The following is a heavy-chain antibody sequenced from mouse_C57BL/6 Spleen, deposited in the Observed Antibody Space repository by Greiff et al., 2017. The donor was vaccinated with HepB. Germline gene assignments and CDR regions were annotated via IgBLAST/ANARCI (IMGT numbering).Heavy chain of an antibody. CDR3: ASSSDGYFRGYAMDY. V-gene: IGHV14-3*01. D-gene: IGHD2-3*01. CDR1: GFNIKNTY. J-gene: IGHJ4*01. Sequence: EVQLQQSVAELVRPGASVKLSCTASGFNIKNTYMHWVKQRPEQGLEWIGRIDPANGNTKYVPKFQGKATITADTSSNTAYLQLSSLTSEGTAIYSYASSSDGYFRGYAMDYWGQGTSVTVSS. CDR2: IDPANGNT.